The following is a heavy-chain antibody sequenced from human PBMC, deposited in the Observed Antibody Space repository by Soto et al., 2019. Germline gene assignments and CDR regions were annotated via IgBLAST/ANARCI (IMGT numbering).Heavy chain of an antibody. CDR3: ARGTLV. D-gene: IGHD2-2*01. CDR1: GGSIGSGGYW. Sequence: QVQLQESGPGLMQPSQTLSLTCTVSGGSIGSGGYWWSWIRQHPGRGLEWIGFVSYTGNTQYNPSCKSRVNISVDTSTKQFSLQPSPVTAADTAVYYWARGTLVWGQGTLVTVSS. J-gene: IGHJ4*02. V-gene: IGHV4-31*03. CDR2: VSYTGNT.